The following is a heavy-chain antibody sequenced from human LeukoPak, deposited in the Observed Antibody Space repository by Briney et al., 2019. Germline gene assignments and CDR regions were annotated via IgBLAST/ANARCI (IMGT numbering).Heavy chain of an antibody. J-gene: IGHJ6*02. CDR2: IYSGGST. CDR1: GFTFSSYA. CDR3: ASGSSSWFGYYYGMDV. V-gene: IGHV3-53*01. Sequence: GGSLRLSCAASGFTFSSYAMSWVRQAPGKGLEWVSVIYSGGSTYYADSVKGRFTISRDNSKNTLYLQMNSLRAEDTAVYYCASGSSSWFGYYYGMDVWGQGTTVTVSS. D-gene: IGHD6-13*01.